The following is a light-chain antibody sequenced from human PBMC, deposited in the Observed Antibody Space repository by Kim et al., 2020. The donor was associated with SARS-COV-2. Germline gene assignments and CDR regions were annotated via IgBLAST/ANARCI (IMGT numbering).Light chain of an antibody. CDR3: SSFTTRSTLA. Sequence: GQSITISCTGTISNIGSYNYVSWHQQHPGKAPKLMIYDVKKRPSGISSRFSGSKSGSTASLTISGLQSEDEADYYCSSFTTRSTLAFGGGTKVTVL. CDR2: DVK. V-gene: IGLV2-14*03. CDR1: ISNIGSYNY. J-gene: IGLJ3*02.